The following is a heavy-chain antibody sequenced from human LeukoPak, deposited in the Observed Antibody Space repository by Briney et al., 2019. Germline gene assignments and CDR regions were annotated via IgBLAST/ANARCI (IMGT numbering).Heavy chain of an antibody. CDR1: GFTFSIYA. D-gene: IGHD3-3*01. CDR2: ISCSGGTT. CDR3: AKDPRSYFDFWAD. V-gene: IGHV3-23*01. J-gene: IGHJ4*02. Sequence: GGSLRLSCAASGFTFSIYAMSWVRQAPGEGREWGSSISCSGGTTYYAHSVKGRVTLSRDNSKNTLYLQMNSLRGEDTAVYYCAKDPRSYFDFWADWGQGTLVTVSS.